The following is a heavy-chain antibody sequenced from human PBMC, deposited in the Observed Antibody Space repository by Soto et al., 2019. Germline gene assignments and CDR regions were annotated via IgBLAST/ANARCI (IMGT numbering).Heavy chain of an antibody. V-gene: IGHV4-61*01. CDR1: GGSVSSGSYY. CDR2: IYYSGST. J-gene: IGHJ5*02. Sequence: QVQLHESGPGLVKPSETLSLTCTVSGGSVSSGSYYWSWIRQPPGKGLEWLGYIYYSGSTNYNPSVTSRVTKAVDTSQTQFTQQLSSVTAADTAVYYCSRVGFYSGSYSMAFDHWGQGTLVTVSA. CDR3: SRVGFYSGSYSMAFDH. D-gene: IGHD1-26*01.